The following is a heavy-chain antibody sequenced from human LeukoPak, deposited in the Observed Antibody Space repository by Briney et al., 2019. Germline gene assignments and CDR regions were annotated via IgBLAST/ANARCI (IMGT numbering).Heavy chain of an antibody. V-gene: IGHV1-2*02. CDR2: INPHSGGT. CDR3: ARDVGEYCSSTNCYASHY. J-gene: IGHJ4*02. Sequence: ASVKVSCKASGYTFTGYYIHWVRQAPGQGLEWMGWINPHSGGTNYAQKFQGGVTMTRDASITTAYMELSSLRSDDTAVYYCARDVGEYCSSTNCYASHYWGQGTLVTVSS. CDR1: GYTFTGYY. D-gene: IGHD2-2*01.